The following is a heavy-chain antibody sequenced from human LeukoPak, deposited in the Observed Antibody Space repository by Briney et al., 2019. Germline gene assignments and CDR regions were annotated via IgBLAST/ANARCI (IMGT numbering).Heavy chain of an antibody. V-gene: IGHV3-30-3*01. CDR1: GFTFSTYA. Sequence: GGSLRLSCAASGFTFSTYAMHWVRQAPGKGLEWVAIISYDGSKKYCADSVKGRFTISRDNSKNTLYLQMNSLRPEDTAVYYCARTSGTYFDYWGQGTLVTISS. J-gene: IGHJ4*02. CDR2: ISYDGSKK. D-gene: IGHD1-26*01. CDR3: ARTSGTYFDY.